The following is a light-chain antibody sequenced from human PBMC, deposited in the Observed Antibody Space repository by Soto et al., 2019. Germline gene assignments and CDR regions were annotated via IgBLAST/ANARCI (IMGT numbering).Light chain of an antibody. Sequence: QTVVIQEPSLTLSPGGTVTLTCASSTGAVTSGNYPSWFQQKPGQAPRTLIYTTNSRHSWTPARFSGSLLGGKAALTLSGVQPEDEADYYCLLYYGGSHLVFGGGTKLTVL. CDR2: TTN. J-gene: IGLJ2*01. CDR3: LLYYGGSHLV. V-gene: IGLV7-43*01. CDR1: TGAVTSGNY.